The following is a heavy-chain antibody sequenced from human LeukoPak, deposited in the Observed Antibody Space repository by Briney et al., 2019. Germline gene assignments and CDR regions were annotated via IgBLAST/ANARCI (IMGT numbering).Heavy chain of an antibody. V-gene: IGHV3-23*01. CDR1: GFTFSSYA. D-gene: IGHD6-13*01. CDR3: AKDRLKAAGYPVYMDV. Sequence: PGGSLRLSCAASGFTFSSYAMSWVRQAPGKGLEGVSAISGSGGSTYYADSVKGRFTISRDNSKNTLYLQMNSLRAEDTAVYYCAKDRLKAAGYPVYMDVWGKGTTVTVSS. J-gene: IGHJ6*03. CDR2: ISGSGGST.